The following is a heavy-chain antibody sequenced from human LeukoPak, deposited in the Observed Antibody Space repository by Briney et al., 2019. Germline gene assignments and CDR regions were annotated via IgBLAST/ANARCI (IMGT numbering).Heavy chain of an antibody. J-gene: IGHJ3*02. D-gene: IGHD3-3*01. CDR2: IYYSGST. CDR1: GGSISSYY. V-gene: IGHV4-59*08. Sequence: PSETLSLTCTVSGGSISSYYWSWIRQPPGKGLELIGYIYYSGSTNYNPSLKSRVTISVDTSKNQFSLKLSFVTAADTAVYYCARQVYYDFWSGYYGAFDIWGQGTMVTVSS. CDR3: ARQVYYDFWSGYYGAFDI.